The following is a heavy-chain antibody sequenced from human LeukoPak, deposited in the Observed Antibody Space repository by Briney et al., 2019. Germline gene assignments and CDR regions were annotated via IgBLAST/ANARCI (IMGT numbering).Heavy chain of an antibody. CDR2: ISYSGST. CDR3: AREYRHYYDSSGYYISRIFDY. V-gene: IGHV4-59*01. Sequence: SETLSLTCTVSGGSISSYYWSWIRQPPGKGLEWIGYISYSGSTNYNPSLKSRVTISVDTPKNQFSLKVSSVTAADTAVYYCAREYRHYYDSSGYYISRIFDYWGQGALATAS. CDR1: GGSISSYY. D-gene: IGHD3-22*01. J-gene: IGHJ4*02.